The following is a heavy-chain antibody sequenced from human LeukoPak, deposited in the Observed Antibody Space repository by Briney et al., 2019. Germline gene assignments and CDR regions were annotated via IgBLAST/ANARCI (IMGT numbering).Heavy chain of an antibody. CDR1: GFTFSSYA. Sequence: GGSLRLSCAASGFTFSSYAMSWVRQAPGKGLEWVSAISGSGGSTYYADSVKGRFTISRDNSKNTLYLQMNSLRAEDTAVYYCAKPYYYESSGYLPEYFQHWGQGTLVTVSS. CDR3: AKPYYYESSGYLPEYFQH. D-gene: IGHD3-22*01. J-gene: IGHJ1*01. CDR2: ISGSGGST. V-gene: IGHV3-23*01.